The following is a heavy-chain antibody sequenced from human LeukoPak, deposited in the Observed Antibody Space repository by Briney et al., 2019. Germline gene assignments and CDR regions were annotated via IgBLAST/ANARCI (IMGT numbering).Heavy chain of an antibody. D-gene: IGHD3-22*01. CDR1: GGSISSYY. CDR3: ARGEGYYDSSGYYYVGYYYYYMDV. V-gene: IGHV4-59*01. J-gene: IGHJ6*03. CDR2: IYYSGST. Sequence: SETLSLTCTVSGGSISSYYWSWIRQPPGKGLEWIGYIYYSGSTNYNPSLKSRVTISVDTSKNQFSLKLSSVTAADTAVYYCARGEGYYDSSGYYYVGYYYYYMDVWGKGTTVTVPS.